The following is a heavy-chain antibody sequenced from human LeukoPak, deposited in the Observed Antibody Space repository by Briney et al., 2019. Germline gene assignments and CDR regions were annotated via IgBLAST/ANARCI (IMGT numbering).Heavy chain of an antibody. CDR1: GFTFSSYS. Sequence: GGSLRLSCAASGFTFSSYSINWGRQAQGHVLELVSSFRSSSSYIYYADSVKGRFTISRDNAKNSLYLQMNSLRAEDTAVYYCASEYSSSWYYGDNWFDPWGQGTLVTVSS. J-gene: IGHJ5*02. V-gene: IGHV3-21*01. CDR3: ASEYSSSWYYGDNWFDP. CDR2: FRSSSSYI. D-gene: IGHD6-13*01.